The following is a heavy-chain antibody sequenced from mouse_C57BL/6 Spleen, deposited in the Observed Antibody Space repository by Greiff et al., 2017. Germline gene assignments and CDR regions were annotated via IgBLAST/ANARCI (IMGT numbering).Heavy chain of an antibody. V-gene: IGHV1-80*01. CDR1: GYAFSSYW. D-gene: IGHD1-1*01. J-gene: IGHJ2*01. CDR3: ARSFITTNYLDY. Sequence: VKLMESGAELVKPGASVKISCKASGYAFSSYWMNWVKQRPGKGLEWIGQIYPGNGDTNYNGKFKGKATLTADKASSTAYMQLSSLTSEYSAVYFCARSFITTNYLDYWGQGTTLTVSS. CDR2: IYPGNGDT.